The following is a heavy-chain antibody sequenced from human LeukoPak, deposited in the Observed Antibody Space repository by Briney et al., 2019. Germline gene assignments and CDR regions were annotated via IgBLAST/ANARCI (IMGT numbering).Heavy chain of an antibody. D-gene: IGHD5-18*01. CDR1: GYTFTSYA. Sequence: ASVKVSCKASGYTFTSYAMHWVRQAPGQRLEWMGWINAGNGNTKYSQKFQGRVTITRDTSASTAYMELSSLRSEDTAVYYCARGGDTAMADFDYWGRGTLVTVSS. CDR3: ARGGDTAMADFDY. J-gene: IGHJ4*02. CDR2: INAGNGNT. V-gene: IGHV1-3*01.